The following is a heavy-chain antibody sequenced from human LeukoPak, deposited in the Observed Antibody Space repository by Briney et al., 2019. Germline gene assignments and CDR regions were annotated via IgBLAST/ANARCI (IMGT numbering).Heavy chain of an antibody. CDR3: ARGKTVTNYYDY. CDR1: GDSISSDSYN. V-gene: IGHV4-61*09. Sequence: SQTLSLTCTVSGDSISSDSYNWNWIRQPAGKGLEWIGEINHSGSTNYNPSLKSRVTISVDTSKNQFSLKLSSVTAADTAVYYCARGKTVTNYYDYWGQGTLVTVSS. J-gene: IGHJ4*02. CDR2: INHSGST. D-gene: IGHD4-11*01.